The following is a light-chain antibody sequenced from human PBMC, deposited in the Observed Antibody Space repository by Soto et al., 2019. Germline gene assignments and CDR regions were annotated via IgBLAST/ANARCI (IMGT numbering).Light chain of an antibody. V-gene: IGKV3-11*01. CDR3: QQRSQWWT. CDR2: DAS. Sequence: EVVLTQSPATLSLSPGERATLSCRASQSVSTYFACYQQKPGQAPRLLIIDASKRATGIAVRFSGSWSGNYFTITISSVEPEDSAYYYCQQRSQWWTFGQGTKVDIK. J-gene: IGKJ1*01. CDR1: QSVSTY.